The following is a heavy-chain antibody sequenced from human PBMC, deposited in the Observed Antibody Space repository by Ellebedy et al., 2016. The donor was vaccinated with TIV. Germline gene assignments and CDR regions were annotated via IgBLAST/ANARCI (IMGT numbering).Heavy chain of an antibody. Sequence: GESLKISCAASEFSVSTNYMSWVRQAPGRGLEWVALISYDGTTKHHADSVRGRFTISRDNSKNTLDLQMNSLRAEDMAVYYCARSEDCSGGNCYSYYHGMDVWGQGTTVIVSS. CDR2: ISYDGTTK. V-gene: IGHV3-30*01. D-gene: IGHD2-15*01. CDR1: EFSVSTNY. CDR3: ARSEDCSGGNCYSYYHGMDV. J-gene: IGHJ6*02.